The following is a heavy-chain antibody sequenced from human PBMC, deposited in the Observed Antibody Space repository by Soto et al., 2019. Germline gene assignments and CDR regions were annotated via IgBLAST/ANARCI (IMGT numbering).Heavy chain of an antibody. Sequence: QVQLQQWGAGLLKPSETLSLTCAVYGGSFSGYYWSWIRQPPGKGLEWIGEINHSGSTNYNPSLKRRVTISVDTAKNQFSLKLSSVTAADTAVYSCARQWRHAFDIWGQGTMVTVSS. J-gene: IGHJ3*02. CDR1: GGSFSGYY. V-gene: IGHV4-34*01. CDR2: INHSGST. D-gene: IGHD6-19*01. CDR3: ARQWRHAFDI.